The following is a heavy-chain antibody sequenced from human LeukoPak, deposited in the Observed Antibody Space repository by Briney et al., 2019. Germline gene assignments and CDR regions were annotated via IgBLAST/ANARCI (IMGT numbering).Heavy chain of an antibody. D-gene: IGHD2-21*02. CDR2: INTNTGNP. Sequence: ASVKVSCKAFGYTFTNFGVSWVRQVPGQGLEWMGWINTNTGNPTYAQGFTGRFVFSLDTSVSTAYLQISSLKAEDTAVYYCARVSGGDWIPPLWGYYYYGMDVWGQGTTVTVSS. CDR1: GYTFTNFG. CDR3: ARVSGGDWIPPLWGYYYYGMDV. J-gene: IGHJ6*02. V-gene: IGHV7-4-1*02.